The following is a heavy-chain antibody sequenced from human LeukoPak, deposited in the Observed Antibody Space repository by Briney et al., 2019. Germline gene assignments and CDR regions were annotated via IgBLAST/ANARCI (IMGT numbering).Heavy chain of an antibody. J-gene: IGHJ4*02. V-gene: IGHV3-74*01. Sequence: PGGSLRLSCAASGFTFSNFWLHWVRQAPGKGLEWVSRITSDGSNINYADSVQGRFTISRDNAKNTLYLQMNSPRAEDTAVYYCARGGHSSFDYWGQGALVTVSS. CDR2: ITSDGSNI. CDR1: GFTFSNFW. D-gene: IGHD3-16*01. CDR3: ARGGHSSFDY.